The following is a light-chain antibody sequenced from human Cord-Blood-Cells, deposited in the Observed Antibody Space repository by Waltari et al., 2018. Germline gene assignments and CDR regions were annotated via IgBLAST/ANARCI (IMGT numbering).Light chain of an antibody. CDR3: QSADSSGTYV. CDR2: KDS. V-gene: IGLV3-25*03. Sequence: SYALTHTHSVSVSPGQTARLPCSGDALPKQYAYWYQQKPGQAPVLVIYKDSERPSGIPERFSGSSSGTTVTLTISGVQAEDEADYYCQSADSSGTYVFGTGTKVTVL. CDR1: ALPKQY. J-gene: IGLJ1*01.